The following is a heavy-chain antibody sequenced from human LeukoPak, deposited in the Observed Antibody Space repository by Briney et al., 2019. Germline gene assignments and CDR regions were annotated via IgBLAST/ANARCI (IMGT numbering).Heavy chain of an antibody. V-gene: IGHV3-7*01. CDR2: IVEDGSET. J-gene: IGHJ4*02. CDR1: GFTFSSYW. CDR3: ARDPTRRFDL. Sequence: GSLRLSCATSGFTFSSYWMTWVRQAPGKWLEWVASIVEDGSETYYLDSVKGRFTFSRDNAKNSLYLQMNSLRGEDTAVYYCARDPTRRFDLWGQGTLVTVSS.